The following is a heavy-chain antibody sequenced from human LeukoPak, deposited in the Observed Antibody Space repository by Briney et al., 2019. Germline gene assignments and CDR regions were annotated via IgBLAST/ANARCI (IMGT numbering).Heavy chain of an antibody. J-gene: IGHJ4*02. V-gene: IGHV1-18*01. Sequence: GASVKVSCKASGYTFTSYGISWVRQAPGQGREWMGWISAYNGNTNYAQKLQGRVTMTTDTSTSTAYMELRSLRSDDTAVCYCARDWARYYYDSSGCDYWGQGTLVTVSS. CDR1: GYTFTSYG. CDR3: ARDWARYYYDSSGCDY. D-gene: IGHD3-22*01. CDR2: ISAYNGNT.